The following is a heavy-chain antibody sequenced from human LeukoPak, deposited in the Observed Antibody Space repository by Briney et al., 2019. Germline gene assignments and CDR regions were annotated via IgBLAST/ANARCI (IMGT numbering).Heavy chain of an antibody. CDR2: IYSGGST. D-gene: IGHD3-22*01. V-gene: IGHV3-53*01. Sequence: GGSLRLSCAASGFTVSSNYMSWVRQAPGKGLEWVSVIYSGGSTYYADSVKGRFTISRDNSKNTLYLQMNSLRAEDTAVYYCARDRSYDSSGYYGLHDAFDIWGQGTMVTVSS. CDR3: ARDRSYDSSGYYGLHDAFDI. J-gene: IGHJ3*02. CDR1: GFTVSSNY.